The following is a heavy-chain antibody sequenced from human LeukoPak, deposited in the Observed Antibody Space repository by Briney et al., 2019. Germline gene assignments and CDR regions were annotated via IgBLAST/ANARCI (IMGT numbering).Heavy chain of an antibody. CDR3: ATSVGAEYFQH. J-gene: IGHJ1*01. CDR2: IDPSDSYT. V-gene: IGHV5-10-1*01. Sequence: GESLKISCKGSGYSFTSYWISWVRQVPGKGLEWMGRIDPSDSYTNYSPSFQGHVTISADKSITTAYLQWRSLKASDTAMFYCATSVGAEYFQHRGQGTLVTVSS. CDR1: GYSFTSYW.